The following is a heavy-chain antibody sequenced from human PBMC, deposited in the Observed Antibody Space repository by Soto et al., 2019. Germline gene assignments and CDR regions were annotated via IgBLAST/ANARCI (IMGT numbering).Heavy chain of an antibody. CDR1: GFTFSSYA. Sequence: GGSLRLSCADSGFTFSSYAMSWVRQAPGKGLEWVSAISGSGGSTYYADSVKGRFTISRDNSKNTLYLQMNSLRAEDTAVYYCAKVFDYSNYYFDYWGQVTLVTVS. D-gene: IGHD4-4*01. CDR3: AKVFDYSNYYFDY. CDR2: ISGSGGST. V-gene: IGHV3-23*01. J-gene: IGHJ4*02.